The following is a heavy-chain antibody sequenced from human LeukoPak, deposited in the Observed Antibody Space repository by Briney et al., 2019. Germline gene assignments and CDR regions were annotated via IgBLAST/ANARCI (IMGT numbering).Heavy chain of an antibody. Sequence: GGSLRLSCAASGFTFSDYYMSWIRQAPGKGLEWVSYISSSGSTIYYADSVKGRFTISRDNAKNSLYLQMNSLRAEDTAVYYCARAITSYYDSSGYGFDYWGQGTLVTVSS. CDR3: ARAITSYYDSSGYGFDY. J-gene: IGHJ4*02. D-gene: IGHD3-22*01. V-gene: IGHV3-11*04. CDR1: GFTFSDYY. CDR2: ISSSGSTI.